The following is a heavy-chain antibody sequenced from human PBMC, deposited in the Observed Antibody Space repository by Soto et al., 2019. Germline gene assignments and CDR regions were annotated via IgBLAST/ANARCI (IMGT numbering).Heavy chain of an antibody. D-gene: IGHD2-15*01. V-gene: IGHV3-33*01. CDR2: IWYHGIDK. CDR3: ATGLWGLCTGGNCPLES. J-gene: IGHJ4*02. Sequence: SGGSLRLSCAASGFTFSRQAMHWVRQAPGRGLEWVAVIWYHGIDKYYADSVKGRFTISRDNSKNTVYLQMNSLRGEDTAVYYCATGLWGLCTGGNCPLESWSQGALVTVSS. CDR1: GFTFSRQA.